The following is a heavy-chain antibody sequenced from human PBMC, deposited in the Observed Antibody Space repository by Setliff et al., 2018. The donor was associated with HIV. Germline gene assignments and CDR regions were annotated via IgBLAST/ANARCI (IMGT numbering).Heavy chain of an antibody. D-gene: IGHD4-17*01. J-gene: IGHJ5*02. Sequence: PSETLSLTCTVSGCSIGSSSYYWGWIRQPPGKGLEWIGNIYYSGTTYYNPSLKSRVTISTDTSKNQFSLKLTSVTAADTAVYYCARVTVTLYNWFDPWGQGTLVTVSS. CDR2: IYYSGTT. CDR3: ARVTVTLYNWFDP. V-gene: IGHV4-39*01. CDR1: GCSIGSSSYY.